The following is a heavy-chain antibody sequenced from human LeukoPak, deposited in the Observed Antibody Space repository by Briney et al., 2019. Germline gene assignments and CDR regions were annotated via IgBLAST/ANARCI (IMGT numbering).Heavy chain of an antibody. CDR1: GGTFSSYA. Sequence: WASVKVSCKASGGTFSSYAISWVRQAPGQGLEWMGGIIPIFGTANYAQKFQGRVTITADESTSTAYMELSSLRSEDTAVYYCASHSYTRGYCSGGSCYSPRFDPWGQGTPVTVSS. J-gene: IGHJ5*02. CDR3: ASHSYTRGYCSGGSCYSPRFDP. V-gene: IGHV1-69*13. CDR2: IIPIFGTA. D-gene: IGHD2-15*01.